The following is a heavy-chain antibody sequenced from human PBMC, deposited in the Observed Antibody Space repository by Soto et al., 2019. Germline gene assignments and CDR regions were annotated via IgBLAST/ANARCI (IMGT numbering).Heavy chain of an antibody. V-gene: IGHV1-69*02. Sequence: QVQLVQSGAEVKKPGSSVKVSCKASGGTFSSYTISWVRQAPGQGLEWMGRIIPILGIANYAQKFQGRVTITADKATSTAYMELSSLRSEDTAVYYCARTDDSGYDNPRDYWGQGTLVTVSS. D-gene: IGHD5-12*01. J-gene: IGHJ4*02. CDR3: ARTDDSGYDNPRDY. CDR2: IIPILGIA. CDR1: GGTFSSYT.